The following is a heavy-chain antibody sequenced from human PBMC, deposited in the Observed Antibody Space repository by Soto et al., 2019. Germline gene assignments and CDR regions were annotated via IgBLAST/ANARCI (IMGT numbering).Heavy chain of an antibody. CDR3: ARDVRDCSGGSCYSGVDY. Sequence: GGSLRLSCAASGFTFSNYGMDWVRQAPGKGLEWVSVIYSGGSTYYADSVKGRFTISRDNSKNTLYLQMNSLRAEDTAVYYCARDVRDCSGGSCYSGVDYWGQGTLVTVSS. CDR1: GFTFSNYG. CDR2: IYSGGST. V-gene: IGHV3-66*01. J-gene: IGHJ4*02. D-gene: IGHD2-15*01.